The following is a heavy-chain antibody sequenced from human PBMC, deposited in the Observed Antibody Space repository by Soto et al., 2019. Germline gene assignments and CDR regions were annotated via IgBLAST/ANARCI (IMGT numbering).Heavy chain of an antibody. J-gene: IGHJ4*02. Sequence: SETLSLTCTVSGGSISSYYRSWIRQPPGKGLEWIGYIYYSGSTNYNPSLKSRVTISVDTSKNQFSLKLSSVTAADTAVYYCAGAYSGYDLHYWGQGTLVTVSS. V-gene: IGHV4-59*01. D-gene: IGHD5-12*01. CDR2: IYYSGST. CDR3: AGAYSGYDLHY. CDR1: GGSISSYY.